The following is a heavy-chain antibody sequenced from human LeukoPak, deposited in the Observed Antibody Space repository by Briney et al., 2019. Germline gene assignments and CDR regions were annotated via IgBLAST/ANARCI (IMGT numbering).Heavy chain of an antibody. D-gene: IGHD3-9*01. CDR3: TTSYGTKRYFFDN. CDR2: ISGSGGST. V-gene: IGHV3-23*01. J-gene: IGHJ4*02. Sequence: GGSLRLSCAASGFTFSSYAMSWVRQAPGKGLEWVSAISGSGGSTYYADSVKGRFTISRDNSKNTLYLHMNNLRAEDTAMYYCTTSYGTKRYFFDNWGQGTLVAVSS. CDR1: GFTFSSYA.